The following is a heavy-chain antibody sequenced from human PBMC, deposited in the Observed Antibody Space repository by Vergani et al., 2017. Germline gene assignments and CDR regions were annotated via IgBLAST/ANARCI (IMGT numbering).Heavy chain of an antibody. D-gene: IGHD3-22*01. V-gene: IGHV1-18*01. CDR1: GYTFTSYG. CDR3: ARDLNDDSSGYYSFGGAFDI. J-gene: IGHJ3*02. CDR2: ISAYNGNT. Sequence: QVQLVQSGAEVKKPGAAVKVSCKASGYTFTSYGISWVRQAPGQGLEWMGWISAYNGNTNYAQKLQCRVTMTTDTSTSTAYMGLRSLRSDDTAVYYCARDLNDDSSGYYSFGGAFDIWGQGTMVTVSS.